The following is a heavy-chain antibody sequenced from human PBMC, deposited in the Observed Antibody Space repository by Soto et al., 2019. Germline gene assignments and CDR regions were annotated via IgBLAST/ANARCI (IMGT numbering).Heavy chain of an antibody. Sequence: GSLRLSCAASGFTFITYAMTWFRHSPGRGLEWVSTILNDDTAFYANSVKGRFTISRDNYRSTLYLQMNGLGVEDAALYYCAKDLFPTSGQRFYFDSWGQGSLVTVSS. V-gene: IGHV3-23*01. CDR1: GFTFITYA. J-gene: IGHJ4*02. CDR2: ILNDDTA. CDR3: AKDLFPTSGQRFYFDS.